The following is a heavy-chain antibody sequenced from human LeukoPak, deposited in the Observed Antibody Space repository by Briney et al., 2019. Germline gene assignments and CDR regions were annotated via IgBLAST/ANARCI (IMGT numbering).Heavy chain of an antibody. V-gene: IGHV4-34*01. CDR2: INHSGST. J-gene: IGHJ3*02. CDR1: GGSFSGYY. D-gene: IGHD3-22*01. CDR3: ARARYYDSSAYQKGAFDI. Sequence: SETLSLTCAVYGGSFSGYYWSWIRQPPGKGLEWIGEINHSGSTNYNPSLKSRVTISVDTSKNQFSLKLSSVTAADTAVYYCARARYYDSSAYQKGAFDIWGQGTMVTVSS.